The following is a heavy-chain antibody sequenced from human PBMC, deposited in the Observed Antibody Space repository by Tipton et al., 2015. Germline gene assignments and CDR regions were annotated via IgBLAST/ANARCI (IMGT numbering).Heavy chain of an antibody. V-gene: IGHV4-34*01. CDR2: INHSGNT. CDR1: GGSFSDYY. D-gene: IGHD3-9*01. J-gene: IGHJ4*02. Sequence: LRLSCAVFGGSFSDYYWNWIRQPPGKGLEWIGEINHSGNTKYNPSFKSRVTISVDTSKNQFSLRVRSVTAADTAVYYCACQDYDSLTRDYQTVDYWGQGTLVTVSS. CDR3: ACQDYDSLTRDYQTVDY.